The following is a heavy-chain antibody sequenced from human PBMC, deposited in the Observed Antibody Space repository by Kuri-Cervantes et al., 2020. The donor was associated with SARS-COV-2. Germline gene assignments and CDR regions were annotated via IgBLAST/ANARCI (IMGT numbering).Heavy chain of an antibody. J-gene: IGHJ3*02. D-gene: IGHD5-12*01. CDR2: IYWDDDK. V-gene: IGHV2-5*02. Sequence: SGPTLVKPTQTLTLTCTFSGFSLSTSGVGVGWIRQPPGKALEWLALIYWDDDKRYSPSLKSRLTITKDTSKNQVVLTMTNMDPVDTATYYCAHSGGGYSGYDRQNDAFDIWAQGTMVTVSS. CDR1: GFSLSTSGVG. CDR3: AHSGGGYSGYDRQNDAFDI.